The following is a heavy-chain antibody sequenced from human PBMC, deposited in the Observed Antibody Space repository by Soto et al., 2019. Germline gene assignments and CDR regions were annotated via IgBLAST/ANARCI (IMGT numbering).Heavy chain of an antibody. Sequence: SVKVSCKASGGTFRSYAISWVRQAPGQELEWMGGIIPIFGTANYAQKFQGRVTITADESTSTAYMELSSLRSEDTAVYYCARPQRSYDFWSGYYWPYYFDYWGQGTLVTVSS. CDR3: ARPQRSYDFWSGYYWPYYFDY. J-gene: IGHJ4*02. D-gene: IGHD3-3*01. CDR2: IIPIFGTA. V-gene: IGHV1-69*13. CDR1: GGTFRSYA.